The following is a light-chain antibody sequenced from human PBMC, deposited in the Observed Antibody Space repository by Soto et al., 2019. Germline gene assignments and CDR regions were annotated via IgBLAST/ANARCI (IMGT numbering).Light chain of an antibody. Sequence: QSALTQPASLSGSPGQSITISCTVTSSDIGAYDYVSWFQQHPGTAPKLIIYEARNRPSGVPARFSGSKSGNTASLTISGLQAADEADYYCSLYTSENTYVFGTGTKVTVL. CDR2: EAR. J-gene: IGLJ1*01. CDR3: SLYTSENTYV. V-gene: IGLV2-14*01. CDR1: SSDIGAYDY.